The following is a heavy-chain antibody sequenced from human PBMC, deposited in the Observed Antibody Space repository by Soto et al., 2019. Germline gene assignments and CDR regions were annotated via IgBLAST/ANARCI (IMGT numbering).Heavy chain of an antibody. Sequence: QVQLVESGGGVVQPGRSLRLSCAASGFTFSNYAIHWVRRAPGKGLEGVAVVSYDGDNKYYAGSVKGRFTISRDNSKNTLYLQMTSLRPEDTAVYYCARDKQLVRGDFYYVRDVWGQGTTVTVSS. D-gene: IGHD3-10*01. CDR1: GFTFSNYA. CDR3: ARDKQLVRGDFYYVRDV. J-gene: IGHJ6*02. V-gene: IGHV3-30*03. CDR2: VSYDGDNK.